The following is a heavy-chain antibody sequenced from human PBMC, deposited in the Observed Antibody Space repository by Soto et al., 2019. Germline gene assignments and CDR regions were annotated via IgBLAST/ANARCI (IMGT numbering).Heavy chain of an antibody. V-gene: IGHV3-30*03. D-gene: IGHD5-18*01. Sequence: GGSLRLSCAASRFTFSSYAMHWVRQAPGKGLEWVAVISDDGSSEYYADSVRGRFTISRDNSKDTLYLQMNSLRAEDTAVYYCARTLYSYGTDYWGQGTLVTVSS. CDR3: ARTLYSYGTDY. CDR2: ISDDGSSE. CDR1: RFTFSSYA. J-gene: IGHJ4*02.